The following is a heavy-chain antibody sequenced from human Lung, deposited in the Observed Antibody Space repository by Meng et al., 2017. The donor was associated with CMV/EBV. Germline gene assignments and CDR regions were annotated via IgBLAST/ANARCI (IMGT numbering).Heavy chain of an antibody. CDR3: ARGSYLAVEG. D-gene: IGHD2-21*01. Sequence: HGQLRESGPGLVKPSETLSLPCTVSGGSINSYYWSWIRQPPGQGLEWLGYFYYRGNSNYNPSLKSRVTISVDTSKNLFSLNLTSVTAADAALYYCARGSYLAVEGWGLGTLVTVSS. J-gene: IGHJ4*02. CDR2: FYYRGNS. V-gene: IGHV4-59*01. CDR1: GGSINSYY.